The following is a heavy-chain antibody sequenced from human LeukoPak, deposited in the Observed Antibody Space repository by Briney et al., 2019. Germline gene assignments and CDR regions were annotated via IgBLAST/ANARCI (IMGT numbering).Heavy chain of an antibody. CDR2: IKTDGSEK. V-gene: IGHV3-7*01. D-gene: IGHD3-10*01. J-gene: IGHJ3*02. CDR3: AREVPWYAFKYDAFDI. CDR1: GFTFSTYW. Sequence: PGGSLRLSCAASGFTFSTYWMSWVRQAPGKGPEWVANIKTDGSEKYCVDSVKGRFTISRDNAKNSMYLQMNSLTTEDTAVYYCAREVPWYAFKYDAFDIWGLGTMVTVSS.